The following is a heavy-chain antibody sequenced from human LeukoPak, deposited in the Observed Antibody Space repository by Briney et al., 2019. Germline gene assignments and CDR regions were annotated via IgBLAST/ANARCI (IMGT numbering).Heavy chain of an antibody. D-gene: IGHD6-13*01. J-gene: IGHJ4*02. CDR3: ARRVHSSSWSSYFDY. CDR2: IYTSGST. V-gene: IGHV4-61*02. Sequence: SETLSLTCTVSGDSISSGSYYWSWIRQPAGKGLEWIGRIYTSGSTNYNPSLQSRVTISLDRTKNQFFLKLTSVTAADTAVYYCARRVHSSSWSSYFDYWGQGTLVTVSS. CDR1: GDSISSGSYY.